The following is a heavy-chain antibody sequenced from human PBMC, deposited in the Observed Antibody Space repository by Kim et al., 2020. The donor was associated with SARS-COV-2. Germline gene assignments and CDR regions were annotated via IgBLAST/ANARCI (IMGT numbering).Heavy chain of an antibody. Sequence: YAQKVQGRVTMTEDTSTDTAYMELSSLRSEDTAVYYCATAVAGRGYYFDYWGQGTLVTVSS. D-gene: IGHD6-19*01. J-gene: IGHJ4*02. CDR3: ATAVAGRGYYFDY. V-gene: IGHV1-24*01.